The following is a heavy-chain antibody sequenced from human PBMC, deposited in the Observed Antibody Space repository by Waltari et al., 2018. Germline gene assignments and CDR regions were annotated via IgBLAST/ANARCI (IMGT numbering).Heavy chain of an antibody. V-gene: IGHV4-39*07. CDR1: GGSISSSSYY. CDR3: ARDREGPLYGGNPCDY. J-gene: IGHJ4*02. D-gene: IGHD2-15*01. Sequence: QLQLQESGPGLVKPSETLSLTCTVSGGSISSSSYYWGWIRQPPGKGLEWIGSIYYSGSTYYNPSRKSRVTISVDTSKNQFSLKLSSVTAADTAVYYCARDREGPLYGGNPCDYWGQGTLVTVSS. CDR2: IYYSGST.